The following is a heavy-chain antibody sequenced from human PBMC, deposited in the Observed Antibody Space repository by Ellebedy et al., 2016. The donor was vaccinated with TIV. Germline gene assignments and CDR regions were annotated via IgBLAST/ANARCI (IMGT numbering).Heavy chain of an antibody. CDR3: ATDGSYGDFRSPAHAFER. Sequence: GESLKISCAASRFSFSSYWMSWVRQAPGKGLEWVANINQDGSEKHYVDSVKGRFTISRDNAKNSLYLQMNSLGAEDSAVYYCATDGSYGDFRSPAHAFERWGQGTMVSVSS. V-gene: IGHV3-7*01. J-gene: IGHJ3*02. CDR1: RFSFSSYW. D-gene: IGHD4-17*01. CDR2: INQDGSEK.